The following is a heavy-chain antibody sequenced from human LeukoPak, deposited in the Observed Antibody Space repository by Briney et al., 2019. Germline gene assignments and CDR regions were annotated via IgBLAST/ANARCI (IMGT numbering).Heavy chain of an antibody. Sequence: ASVKVSCKASGYTFTSYGISWVRQAPGQGLEWMGWISAYNGNTNYAQKLQGRVTITTDTSTSTAYMELRSLRSDDTAVYYCAREGRLKYYDFWSGYSVLGSAGEIDYWGQGTLVTVSS. CDR2: ISAYNGNT. J-gene: IGHJ4*02. CDR1: GYTFTSYG. V-gene: IGHV1-18*01. D-gene: IGHD3-3*01. CDR3: AREGRLKYYDFWSGYSVLGSAGEIDY.